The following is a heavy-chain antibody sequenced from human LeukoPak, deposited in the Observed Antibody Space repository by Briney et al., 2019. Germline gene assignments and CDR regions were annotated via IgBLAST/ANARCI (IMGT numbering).Heavy chain of an antibody. CDR1: GFTFSSYY. CDR2: IKQDGSEK. J-gene: IGHJ4*02. Sequence: PRGSLRLSCAASGFTFSSYYMSWVRQAPGKGLEWVANIKQDGSEKYYVDSVKGRFTISRDNTKNSLYLQMNSLRAEDTAVYYCARDETYCNAGSCYLDYWGQGTLVTVSS. D-gene: IGHD2-15*01. V-gene: IGHV3-7*01. CDR3: ARDETYCNAGSCYLDY.